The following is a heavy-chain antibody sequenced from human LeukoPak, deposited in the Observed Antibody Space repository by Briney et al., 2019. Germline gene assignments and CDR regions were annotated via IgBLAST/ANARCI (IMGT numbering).Heavy chain of an antibody. Sequence: PGGSLRLSCTVSGFTFSSYAMNWVRQAPGKGLEWVSAISGRGGSTYYADSVKGRFTISRDNSKNTLYLQMNSLRAEDTAVYYCAKLTQDYYGSGKGYWGQGTLVTVSS. CDR3: AKLTQDYYGSGKGY. CDR1: GFTFSSYA. D-gene: IGHD3-10*01. V-gene: IGHV3-23*01. CDR2: ISGRGGST. J-gene: IGHJ4*02.